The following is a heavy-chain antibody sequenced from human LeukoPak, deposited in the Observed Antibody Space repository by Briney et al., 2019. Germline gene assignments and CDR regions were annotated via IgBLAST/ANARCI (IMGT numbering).Heavy chain of an antibody. CDR2: ISSSGSTI. CDR1: GFTFSDYY. J-gene: IGHJ4*02. V-gene: IGHV3-11*04. D-gene: IGHD3-22*01. Sequence: PGGSLRLSCAASGFTFSDYYMSWIRQAPGKGLEWVSYISSSGSTIYYADSVKGRFTISRDNAKNSLYLQMNSLRAEDTAVYYCARGSWYYYDSSGYIPNNGWGQGTLVTVSS. CDR3: ARGSWYYYDSSGYIPNNG.